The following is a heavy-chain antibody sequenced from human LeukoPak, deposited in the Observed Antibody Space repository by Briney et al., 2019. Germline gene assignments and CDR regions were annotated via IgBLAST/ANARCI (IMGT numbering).Heavy chain of an antibody. CDR2: ISGSGRST. Sequence: GRSLRLSCATSGFTFTTYGMTWVRQAPGKGVEWVSGISGSGRSTYYADSVKGRFTISRDNSKNTLYLQMNSLRAEDTAVYYCAKFGMGMVYFDYWGQGTLVTVSS. J-gene: IGHJ4*02. CDR1: GFTFTTYG. CDR3: AKFGMGMVYFDY. V-gene: IGHV3-23*01. D-gene: IGHD7-27*01.